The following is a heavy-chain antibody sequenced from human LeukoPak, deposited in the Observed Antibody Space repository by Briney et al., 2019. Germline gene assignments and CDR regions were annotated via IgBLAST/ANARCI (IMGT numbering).Heavy chain of an antibody. D-gene: IGHD3-10*01. CDR3: ARGILWFGELSSLGY. CDR2: INAGNGNT. J-gene: IGHJ4*02. CDR1: GYTFTNYA. Sequence: ALVKVSCKASGYTFTNYAMHWVRQVPGQRLEWMGWINAGNGNTKYSQKFQDRVTITRDTSASTAYMELSSLKSEDTAVYYCARGILWFGELSSLGYWGQGTLVTVSS. V-gene: IGHV1-3*01.